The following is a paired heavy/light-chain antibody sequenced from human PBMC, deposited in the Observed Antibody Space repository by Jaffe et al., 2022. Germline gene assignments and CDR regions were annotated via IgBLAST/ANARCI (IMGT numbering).Heavy chain of an antibody. V-gene: IGHV4-39*01. D-gene: IGHD2-15*01. J-gene: IGHJ3*02. CDR3: ASPARYCSGGSCYPPRIDDAFDI. CDR1: GGSISSSSYY. CDR2: IYYSGST. Sequence: QLQLQESGPGLVKPSETLSLTCTVSGGSISSSSYYWGWIRQPPGKGLEWIGSIYYSGSTYYNPSLKSRVTISVDTSKNQFSLKLSSVTAADTAVYYCASPARYCSGGSCYPPRIDDAFDIWGQGTMVTVSS.
Light chain of an antibody. CDR1: SGSVSTSYY. Sequence: QTVVTQEPSFSVSPGGTVTLTCGLSSGSVSTSYYPSWYQQTPGQAPRTLIYSTNTRSSGVPDRFSGSILGNKAALTITGAQADDESDYYCVLYMGSGVWVFGGGTKLTVL. J-gene: IGLJ3*02. CDR3: VLYMGSGVWV. CDR2: STN. V-gene: IGLV8-61*01.